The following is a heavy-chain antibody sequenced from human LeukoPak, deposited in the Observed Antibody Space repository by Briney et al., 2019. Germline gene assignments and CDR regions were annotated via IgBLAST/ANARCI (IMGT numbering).Heavy chain of an antibody. D-gene: IGHD2-21*01. V-gene: IGHV3-23*01. CDR1: GLTFSSYA. Sequence: GRSLRLSCAASGLTFSSYAMTWVRQAPRKGLDLVSDISDSGGLTYYADSVKGRFTISRDNSKTTLYLQMNSLRAEDTAVYYCAKDRGDSGRYYYMDVWGKGTAVTVSS. CDR3: AKDRGDSGRYYYMDV. CDR2: ISDSGGLT. J-gene: IGHJ6*03.